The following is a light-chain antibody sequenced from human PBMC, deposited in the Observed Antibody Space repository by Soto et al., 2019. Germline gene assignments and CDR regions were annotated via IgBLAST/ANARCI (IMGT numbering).Light chain of an antibody. Sequence: QSALTQPASVSGSPGQSITISCTGTSSDVGSYNYVSWYQQHPGRAPKLILYEVKYRPSGVSDRFSGSKSGITASLTISGLQAEDEADYYCSSYTSSTTLVIGGGTKLTVL. V-gene: IGLV2-14*03. J-gene: IGLJ3*02. CDR1: SSDVGSYNY. CDR3: SSYTSSTTLV. CDR2: EVK.